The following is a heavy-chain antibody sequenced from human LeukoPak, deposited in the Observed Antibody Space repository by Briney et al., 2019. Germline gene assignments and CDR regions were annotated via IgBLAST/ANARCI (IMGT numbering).Heavy chain of an antibody. J-gene: IGHJ4*02. CDR2: ISSSRSYI. V-gene: IGHV3-21*01. D-gene: IGHD3-10*02. Sequence: GGSLRLSCAASGFTFSSYSMKGVRQAPGKGLEWGSFISSSRSYIYYADSVNGRFTISTDNAKNSLYLQMNSLRAEDTAVYYCARGTMFPYYFDYWGQGTLVTVSS. CDR3: ARGTMFPYYFDY. CDR1: GFTFSSYS.